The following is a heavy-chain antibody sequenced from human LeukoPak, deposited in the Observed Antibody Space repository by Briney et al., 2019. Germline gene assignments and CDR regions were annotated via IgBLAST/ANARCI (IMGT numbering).Heavy chain of an antibody. J-gene: IGHJ4*02. D-gene: IGHD2/OR15-2a*01. CDR3: ARDYVYAFDY. Sequence: GGSLRLFCAASGFSFSIYSIHWVRHAPGKGLEWVSYISGDGNAKHYTESVKGRFTISRDNAKNALYLQMNSLRAENTAVDFCARDYVYAFDYWGQGTLVTVSS. V-gene: IGHV3-48*01. CDR2: ISGDGNAK. CDR1: GFSFSIYS.